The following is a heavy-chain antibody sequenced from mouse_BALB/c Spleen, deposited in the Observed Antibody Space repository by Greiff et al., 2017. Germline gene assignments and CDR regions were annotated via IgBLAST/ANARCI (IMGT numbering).Heavy chain of an antibody. CDR3: ARSFGYDGGFYAMDY. J-gene: IGHJ4*01. D-gene: IGHD2-2*01. CDR1: GFTFSSYA. CDR2: ISSGGST. Sequence: EVQVVESGGGLVKPGGSLKLSCAASGFTFSSYAMSWVRQTPEKRLEWVASISSGGSTYYPDSVKGRFTISRDNARNILYLQMSSLRSEDTAMYYCARSFGYDGGFYAMDYWGQGTSVTVSS. V-gene: IGHV5-6-5*01.